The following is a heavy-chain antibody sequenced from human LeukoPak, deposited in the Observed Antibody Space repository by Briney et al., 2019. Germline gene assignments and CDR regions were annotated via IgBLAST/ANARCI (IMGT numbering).Heavy chain of an antibody. CDR3: AKEGIQLGYNWFGR. Sequence: GESLRLTCAASGFTFSSYAMSWVRQAPRKGLEWVSAICSSGGSTYYADSVKGRFTIFRTNSNNTPYLQIDSLRAEDTAVYYCAKEGIQLGYNWFGRWGQGTLVTVSS. J-gene: IGHJ5*02. CDR2: ICSSGGST. V-gene: IGHV3-23*01. D-gene: IGHD5-18*01. CDR1: GFTFSSYA.